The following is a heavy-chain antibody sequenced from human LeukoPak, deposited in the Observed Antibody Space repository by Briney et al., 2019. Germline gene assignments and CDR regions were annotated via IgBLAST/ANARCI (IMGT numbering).Heavy chain of an antibody. CDR1: GYTFTSYG. V-gene: IGHV1-18*01. J-gene: IGHJ3*02. D-gene: IGHD3-10*01. CDR2: ISAYNGNT. Sequence: ASVKVSCKASGYTFTSYGISWVRQAPGQGLEWMGWISAYNGNTNYAQKFQGWVTMTRDTSISTAYMELSRLRSDDTAVYYCARSSYGSGSYHVGDIWGQGTMVTVSS. CDR3: ARSSYGSGSYHVGDI.